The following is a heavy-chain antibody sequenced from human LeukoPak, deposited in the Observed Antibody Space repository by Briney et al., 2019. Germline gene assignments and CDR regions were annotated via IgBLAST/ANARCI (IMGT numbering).Heavy chain of an antibody. Sequence: GGSLILSCAASGFTFSSYGMHWVRQAPGKGLEWVAFIRYDGSNKYYADSVKGRFTISRDNSKNTLYLQMNSLRAEDTAVYYCAKGLRGYSYGYQVYWGQGTLVTVSS. CDR2: IRYDGSNK. J-gene: IGHJ4*02. CDR1: GFTFSSYG. V-gene: IGHV3-30*02. CDR3: AKGLRGYSYGYQVY. D-gene: IGHD5-18*01.